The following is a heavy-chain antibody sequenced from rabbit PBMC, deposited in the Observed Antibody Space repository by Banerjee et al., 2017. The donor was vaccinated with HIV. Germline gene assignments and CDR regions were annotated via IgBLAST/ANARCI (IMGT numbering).Heavy chain of an antibody. J-gene: IGHJ4*01. CDR2: VVTGDSDT. V-gene: IGHV1S40*01. Sequence: QSLEESGGDLVKPGASLTLTCTASGVSFSNNDYMCWVRQAPGKGPEWIACVVTGDSDTFYATWAKGRFTISKTSSTTVTLHMTSLTAADTATYFCTRGDSALDLWGPGTLVTVS. D-gene: IGHD1-1*01. CDR3: TRGDSALDL. CDR1: GVSFSNNDY.